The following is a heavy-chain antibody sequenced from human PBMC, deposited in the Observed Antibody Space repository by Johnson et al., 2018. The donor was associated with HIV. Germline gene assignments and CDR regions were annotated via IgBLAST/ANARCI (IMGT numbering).Heavy chain of an antibody. CDR3: AKGGADYSDSRGYSENDAFDI. CDR2: IEYGGTYK. Sequence: QEQLVESGGGVVQPGRSLRVSCAASGFSFGSYGMHWVRQAPGKGLEWVAIIEYGGTYKYYADFVKGRFTLSRDNSNNTLYLQMNSLRAEDTAVDYCAKGGADYSDSRGYSENDAFDIWGQGTMVTVSS. J-gene: IGHJ3*02. D-gene: IGHD3-22*01. V-gene: IGHV3-30*18. CDR1: GFSFGSYG.